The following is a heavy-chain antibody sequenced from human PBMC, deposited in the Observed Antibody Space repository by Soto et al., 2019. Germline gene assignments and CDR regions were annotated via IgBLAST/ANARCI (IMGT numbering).Heavy chain of an antibody. CDR1: GDSVSSNSAA. CDR2: TYYRFKWYN. J-gene: IGHJ4*02. CDR3: AREDSSSPYHFES. V-gene: IGHV6-1*01. Sequence: TLSLTCAISGDSVSSNSAAWNWIRQSPSRGPEWLGRTYYRFKWYNDYAVSVKSRMTINPDTSKNQFSLQLNSVTPEDTAVYYCAREDSSSPYHFESWAQGTLVTVSS. D-gene: IGHD6-6*01.